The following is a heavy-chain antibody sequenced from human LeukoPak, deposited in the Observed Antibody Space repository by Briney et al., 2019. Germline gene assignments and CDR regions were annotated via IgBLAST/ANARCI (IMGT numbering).Heavy chain of an antibody. CDR2: IIPMLGLT. CDR3: AKDGDSSSGHCDY. Sequence: SVKVSCRTSGITFSSYAMSWVRQAPGQGLEWMGRIIPMLGLTDYAQKFQGRVTITADTSTRTVYMELTSLTSEDTAVYYCAKDGDSSSGHCDYWGQGTLVTVSS. J-gene: IGHJ4*02. CDR1: GITFSSYA. D-gene: IGHD6-19*01. V-gene: IGHV1-69*04.